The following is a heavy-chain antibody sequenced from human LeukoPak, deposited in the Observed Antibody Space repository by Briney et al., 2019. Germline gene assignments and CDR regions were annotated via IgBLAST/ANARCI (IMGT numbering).Heavy chain of an antibody. D-gene: IGHD3-9*01. J-gene: IGHJ4*02. CDR1: GFTFSNAW. Sequence: GGSLRLSCAASGFTFSNAWMSWVRQAPGKGLEWVGRIKSKTDGGTTDYAAPVKGRFTISRDDSKNTLYLQMNSLRAEDTAVYYCARGSGYDILTGYYPLGYWGQGTLVTVSS. CDR2: IKSKTDGGTT. CDR3: ARGSGYDILTGYYPLGY. V-gene: IGHV3-15*01.